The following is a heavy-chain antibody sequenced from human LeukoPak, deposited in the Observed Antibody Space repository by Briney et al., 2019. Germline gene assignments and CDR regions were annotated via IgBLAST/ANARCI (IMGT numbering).Heavy chain of an antibody. V-gene: IGHV2-5*02. CDR3: VHRPLSAIYFDY. Sequence: SGPTLVNPTQTLTLTCTFSGFSLNTIGVGVGWIRQPPGKALEWLALIYWDDDKRYSPSLKSRLTITKDTSKNHVVLTMTNMDPVDTATYYCVHRPLSAIYFDYWGQGTLVTVSP. J-gene: IGHJ4*02. CDR1: GFSLNTIGVG. CDR2: IYWDDDK. D-gene: IGHD1-26*01.